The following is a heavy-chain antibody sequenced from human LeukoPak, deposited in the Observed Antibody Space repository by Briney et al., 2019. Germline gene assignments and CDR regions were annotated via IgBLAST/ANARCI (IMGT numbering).Heavy chain of an antibody. CDR3: ARVAHSTYCSGGSCLYYYGMDV. Sequence: ASVKVSCKASGYTFTSYGISWVRQAPGQGLEWMGWISAYNGNTNYAQKLQGRVTMTTDTSTSTAYVELRSLRSDDTAVYYCARVAHSTYCSGGSCLYYYGMDVWGQGTTVTVSS. V-gene: IGHV1-18*01. CDR1: GYTFTSYG. J-gene: IGHJ6*02. D-gene: IGHD2-15*01. CDR2: ISAYNGNT.